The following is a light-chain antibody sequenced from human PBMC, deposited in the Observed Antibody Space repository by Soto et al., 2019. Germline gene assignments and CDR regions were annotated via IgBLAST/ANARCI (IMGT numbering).Light chain of an antibody. CDR3: SSHTIGSTRA. Sequence: QSVLTQPASVSGSPGQSIAISCTGTSSDVGGHDYVSWYQQQPDKAPKLMIYEVTKRPSGVSNRFSGSKSGNTASLTISGLQSEDEADYYCSSHTIGSTRAFGTGTQLT. CDR2: EVT. V-gene: IGLV2-14*01. J-gene: IGLJ1*01. CDR1: SSDVGGHDY.